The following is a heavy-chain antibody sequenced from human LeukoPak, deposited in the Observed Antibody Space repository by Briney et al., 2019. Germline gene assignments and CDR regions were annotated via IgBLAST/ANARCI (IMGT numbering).Heavy chain of an antibody. CDR3: ARDYDFWSGFPKFDY. CDR1: GYSISSGYY. D-gene: IGHD3-3*01. Sequence: SETLSLTCTVSGYSISSGYYWGWIRQPPGKGLEWIGSIYHSGSTYYNPSLKSRVTSSVDTSKNQLSLKLSSVTAADTAVYYCARDYDFWSGFPKFDYWGQGTLVTVSS. CDR2: IYHSGST. J-gene: IGHJ4*02. V-gene: IGHV4-38-2*02.